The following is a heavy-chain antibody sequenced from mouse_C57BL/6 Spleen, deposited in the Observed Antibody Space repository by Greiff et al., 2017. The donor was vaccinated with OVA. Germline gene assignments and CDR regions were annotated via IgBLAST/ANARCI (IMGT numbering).Heavy chain of an antibody. D-gene: IGHD2-2*01. CDR2: IYPSDSET. V-gene: IGHV1-61*01. CDR1: GYTFTSYW. CDR3: AREGLRGYFDY. J-gene: IGHJ2*01. Sequence: QVQLQQPGAELVRPGSSVKLSCKASGYTFTSYWMDWVKQRPGQGLEWIGNIYPSDSETHYNQKFKDKATLTVDKSSSTAYMQLSSLTSEDSAVYYCAREGLRGYFDYWGQGTTLTVSS.